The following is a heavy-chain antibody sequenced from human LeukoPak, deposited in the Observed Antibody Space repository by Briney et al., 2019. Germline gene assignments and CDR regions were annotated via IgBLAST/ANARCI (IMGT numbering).Heavy chain of an antibody. CDR3: AKDRSSSPYYYYGMDV. V-gene: IGHV3-30*18. CDR2: ISYDGSNK. D-gene: IGHD2-2*01. CDR1: GFSFSNYG. J-gene: IGHJ6*02. Sequence: GGSLRLSCAASGFSFSNYGMHWVRQAPGKGLEWVAVISYDGSNKYYADSVKGRFTISRDNSKNTLYLQMNSLRAEDTAVYYCAKDRSSSPYYYYGMDVWGQGTTVTVSS.